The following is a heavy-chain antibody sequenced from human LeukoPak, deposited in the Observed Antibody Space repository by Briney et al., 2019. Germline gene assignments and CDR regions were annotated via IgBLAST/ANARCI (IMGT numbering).Heavy chain of an antibody. CDR2: IYPDDSDT. D-gene: IGHD4-17*01. CDR3: ARGGDYGDQRRPFNI. V-gene: IGHV5-51*01. J-gene: IGHJ3*02. Sequence: GESLKISCTGSGYSFSSYWIGWVRQMPGKGLEWVGIIYPDDSDTRYSPSFQGQVTISADKSISTAYLQWSSLKASDTAMYYCARGGDYGDQRRPFNIWGQGTVVTVSS. CDR1: GYSFSSYW.